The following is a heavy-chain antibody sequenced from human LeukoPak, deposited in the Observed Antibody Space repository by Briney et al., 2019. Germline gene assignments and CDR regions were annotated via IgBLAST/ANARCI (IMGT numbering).Heavy chain of an antibody. CDR1: GFTFSSYS. D-gene: IGHD6-6*01. CDR3: ARDWRSSSSDY. V-gene: IGHV3-21*01. Sequence: GGSLRLSCAASGFTFSSYSMNWVRQAPGKGLEWVSSISSSSSYIYYADLVKGRFTISRDNAKNSLYLQMNSLRAEDTAVYYCARDWRSSSSDYWGQGTLVTVSS. J-gene: IGHJ4*02. CDR2: ISSSSSYI.